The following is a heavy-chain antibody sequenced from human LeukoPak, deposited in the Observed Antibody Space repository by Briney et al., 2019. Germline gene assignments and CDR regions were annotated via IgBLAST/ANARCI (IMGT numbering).Heavy chain of an antibody. D-gene: IGHD3-10*01. Sequence: PGGSLRLSCAASGFTFSSYAMMWVRQSPEKGLEWGSSITGGGDGTYYADSVRGRFTISRDNSKNTLYLKMNSLRAEDTAVYFCVKGFVHPTYYFEYWGQGTLVTVSS. V-gene: IGHV3-23*01. CDR2: ITGGGDGT. J-gene: IGHJ4*02. CDR1: GFTFSSYA. CDR3: VKGFVHPTYYFEY.